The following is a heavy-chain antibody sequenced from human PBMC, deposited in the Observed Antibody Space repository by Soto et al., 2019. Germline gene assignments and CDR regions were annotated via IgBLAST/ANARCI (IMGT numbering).Heavy chain of an antibody. CDR3: ARANSESVPTYLNL. CDR2: VRKKANSYTT. J-gene: IGHJ2*01. D-gene: IGHD1-26*01. V-gene: IGHV3-72*01. Sequence: EVQLVESGAGLVQPGASLRLSCAASGFTFRDHYMDWGSQAPGKGLEWVGRVRKKANSYTTEYDASVKGRITISRDDSEHSLDLQMNSLKIEATDVYYCARANSESVPTYLNLWGRGTLVTVSS. CDR1: GFTFRDHY.